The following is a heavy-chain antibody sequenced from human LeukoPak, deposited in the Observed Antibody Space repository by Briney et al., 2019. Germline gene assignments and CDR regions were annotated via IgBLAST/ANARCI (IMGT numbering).Heavy chain of an antibody. D-gene: IGHD3-3*01. CDR3: APEEGITIFGVVTLSY. Sequence: GGSLRLSCAASGFTFSSYGMHWVRQAPGKGLEWVAFIRYDGSNKYYADSVKGRFTISRDNSKNTLYLQMNSLRAEDTAVYYCAPEEGITIFGVVTLSYWGQGTLVTVSS. J-gene: IGHJ4*02. CDR1: GFTFSSYG. V-gene: IGHV3-30*02. CDR2: IRYDGSNK.